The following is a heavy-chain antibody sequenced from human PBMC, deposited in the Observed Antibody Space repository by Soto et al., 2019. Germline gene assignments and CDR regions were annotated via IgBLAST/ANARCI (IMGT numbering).Heavy chain of an antibody. CDR3: ARTLVSSWYVEYYFDY. CDR2: IWYDGSNK. D-gene: IGHD6-13*01. CDR1: GFTFSSYG. Sequence: QPGGSLRLSCAASGFTFSSYGMHWVRQAPGKGLEWVAVIWYDGSNKYYADSVKGRFTISRDNSKNTLYLQMNSLRAEDTAVYYCARTLVSSWYVEYYFDYWGQGTLVTVSS. V-gene: IGHV3-33*01. J-gene: IGHJ4*02.